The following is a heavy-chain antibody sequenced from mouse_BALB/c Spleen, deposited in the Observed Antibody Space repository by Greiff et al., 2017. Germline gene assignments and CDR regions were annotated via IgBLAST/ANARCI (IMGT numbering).Heavy chain of an antibody. J-gene: IGHJ2*01. V-gene: IGHV14-4*02. CDR3: NAGTAKYFDY. CDR1: GFNIKDYY. CDR2: IDPENGDT. D-gene: IGHD1-2*01. Sequence: LVESGAELVRSGASVKLSCTASGFNIKDYYMHWVKQRPEQGLEWIGWIDPENGDTEYAPKFQGKATMTADTSSNTAYLQLSSLTSEDTAVYYCNAGTAKYFDYWGQGTTLTVSS.